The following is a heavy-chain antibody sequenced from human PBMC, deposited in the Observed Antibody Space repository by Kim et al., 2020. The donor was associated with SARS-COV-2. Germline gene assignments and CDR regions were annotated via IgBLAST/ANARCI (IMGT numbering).Heavy chain of an antibody. Sequence: GESLKISCKGSGYSFTSYWIGWVRQMPGKGLEWMGIIYPGDSDTRYSPSFQGQVTISADKSISTAYLQWSSLKASDTAMYYCARHAEDEQWLVRGWFDPWGQGTLVTVSS. D-gene: IGHD6-19*01. CDR3: ARHAEDEQWLVRGWFDP. CDR1: GYSFTSYW. J-gene: IGHJ5*02. CDR2: IYPGDSDT. V-gene: IGHV5-51*01.